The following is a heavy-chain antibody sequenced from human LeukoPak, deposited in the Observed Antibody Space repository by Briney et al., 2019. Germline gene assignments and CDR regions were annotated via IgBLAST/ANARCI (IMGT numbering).Heavy chain of an antibody. Sequence: PGGSLRLSCAASGFTFSSYSMNWVRQAPGKGLEWVSSIGSSSSYIYYADSAKGRFTISRDNAKNSLYLQMNSLRAEDTAVYYCASDSGYERGFDYWGQGTLVTVSS. CDR1: GFTFSSYS. CDR3: ASDSGYERGFDY. J-gene: IGHJ4*02. CDR2: IGSSSSYI. D-gene: IGHD5-12*01. V-gene: IGHV3-21*01.